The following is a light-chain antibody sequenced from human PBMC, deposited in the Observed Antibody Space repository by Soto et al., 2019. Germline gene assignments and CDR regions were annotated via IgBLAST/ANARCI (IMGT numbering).Light chain of an antibody. CDR1: QSLAYIDGNTY. CDR2: KVS. J-gene: IGKJ2*01. Sequence: DVVMTQSPLSLPVTLGQPASISCRSSQSLAYIDGNTYLNWFQQRPGQSPRRLIYKVSNRDSGVPDRFSGRGSGTDFTLKISRVEAEDVGVYYCMQGTHWPPYACGQGTELEIK. CDR3: MQGTHWPPYA. V-gene: IGKV2-30*01.